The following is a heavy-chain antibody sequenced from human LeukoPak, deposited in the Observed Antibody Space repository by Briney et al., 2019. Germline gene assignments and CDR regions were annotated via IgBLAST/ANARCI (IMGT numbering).Heavy chain of an antibody. J-gene: IGHJ4*02. CDR3: ARVLRYDDVWGSYREFDY. Sequence: GGSLRLSRAASGFTFSSYWMSWVRQAPGKGLEWVANIKQDGSEKYYVDSVKGRFTSSRDNAKNSLYLQMNSLRAEETAVDYCARVLRYDDVWGSYREFDYWGQGTLVTVSS. D-gene: IGHD3-16*02. CDR1: GFTFSSYW. CDR2: IKQDGSEK. V-gene: IGHV3-7*01.